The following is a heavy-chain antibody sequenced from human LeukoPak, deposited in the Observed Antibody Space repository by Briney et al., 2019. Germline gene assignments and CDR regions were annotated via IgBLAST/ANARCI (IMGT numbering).Heavy chain of an antibody. CDR2: IIPIFGTA. D-gene: IGHD1-26*01. V-gene: IGHV1-69*13. Sequence: SVKVSCKASGGTFRSNAISWVRQAPGQGLEWMGGIIPIFGTANYAQKFQGRVTITADESTSTAYMELSSLRSEDTAVYYCARDGGATTNFDYWGQGTLVTVSS. J-gene: IGHJ4*02. CDR1: GGTFRSNA. CDR3: ARDGGATTNFDY.